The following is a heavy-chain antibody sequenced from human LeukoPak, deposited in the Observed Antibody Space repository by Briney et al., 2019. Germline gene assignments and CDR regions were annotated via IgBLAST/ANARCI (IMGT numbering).Heavy chain of an antibody. J-gene: IGHJ4*02. D-gene: IGHD1-14*01. CDR1: GGSFSGYY. CDR3: ARGRTNRLGY. CDR2: INHSGST. V-gene: IGHV4-34*01. Sequence: SETLSLTCAVYGGSFSGYYWSWIRQPPGKGLEWIGEINHSGSTNYNPSLKSRVTISVDTSKNQFSLKLSSVTAADTAVYYCARGRTNRLGYWGQGTQVTVSS.